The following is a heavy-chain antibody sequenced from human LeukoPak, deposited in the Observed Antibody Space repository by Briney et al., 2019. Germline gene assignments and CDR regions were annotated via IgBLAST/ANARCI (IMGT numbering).Heavy chain of an antibody. Sequence: SETLSLTCTVSGGSISSSSYYWGWIRQPPGKGLEWIGSLYYSGSTYYNPSLKSRVTISVDTSKNQFSLKLSSVTAADTAVYYCARSIGRTGWFDPWGQGTLVTVSS. D-gene: IGHD1-26*01. CDR2: LYYSGST. CDR3: ARSIGRTGWFDP. V-gene: IGHV4-39*01. J-gene: IGHJ5*02. CDR1: GGSISSSSYY.